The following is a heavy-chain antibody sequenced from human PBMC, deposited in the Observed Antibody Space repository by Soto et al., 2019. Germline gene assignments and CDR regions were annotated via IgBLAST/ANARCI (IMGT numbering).Heavy chain of an antibody. V-gene: IGHV2-26*01. D-gene: IGHD3-16*02. J-gene: IGHJ6*03. CDR3: ALGREYDYSWGSYRYTYYYCYFMDV. Sequence: QVTLKESGPVLVKPTETLTLTCTVSGFSLSNARMGVSWIRQPPGKALEWLAHIFSNDEKSYSTYLKRRLTMSKDSSKSQVVITMTNMDPVDTATYYCALGREYDYSWGSYRYTYYYCYFMDVWGKGTTVTVSS. CDR1: GFSLSNARMG. CDR2: IFSNDEK.